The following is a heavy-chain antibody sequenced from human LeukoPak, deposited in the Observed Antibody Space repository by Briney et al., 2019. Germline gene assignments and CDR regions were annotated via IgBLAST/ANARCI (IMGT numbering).Heavy chain of an antibody. CDR2: IIPILGIA. Sequence: SSVKDSRKASVGTFSSYVISWVRQAPGQGLEWMGRIIPILGIANYAQKFQGRVTITADNSTSTAYMELSSLRSEDTAVYCCARAPSDGYNINWGQGTLVTVSS. CDR1: VGTFSSYV. CDR3: ARAPSDGYNIN. J-gene: IGHJ4*02. V-gene: IGHV1-69*04. D-gene: IGHD5-24*01.